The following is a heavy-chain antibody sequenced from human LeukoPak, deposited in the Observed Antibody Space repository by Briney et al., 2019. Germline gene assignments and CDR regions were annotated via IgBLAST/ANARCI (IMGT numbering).Heavy chain of an antibody. CDR2: VNPSGGST. J-gene: IGHJ3*02. Sequence: GASVKVSCKASGYTFTSYYIHWVRQAPGQGLEWMGIVNPSGGSTSYAQKFQGRVTMTKDTSTSTVYMELSSLRSEDTAVYSCARGATDAFDIWGQGTMVTVSS. V-gene: IGHV1-46*01. CDR3: ARGATDAFDI. D-gene: IGHD1-26*01. CDR1: GYTFTSYY.